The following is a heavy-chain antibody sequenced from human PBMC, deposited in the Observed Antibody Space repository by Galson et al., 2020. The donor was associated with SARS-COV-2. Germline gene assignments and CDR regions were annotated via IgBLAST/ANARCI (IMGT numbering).Heavy chain of an antibody. J-gene: IGHJ5*02. CDR3: ASYGGVYCSSTSCYYLDYWFDP. Sequence: SETLSLTCTVSGGSVSSGSYYWSWIRQPPGKGLEWIGYIYYSGSTNYNPSLKSRVTISVDTSKNQFSLKLSSVTAADTAVYYCASYGGVYCSSTSCYYLDYWFDPWGQGTLVTVSS. V-gene: IGHV4-61*01. CDR2: IYYSGST. CDR1: GGSVSSGSYY. D-gene: IGHD2-2*01.